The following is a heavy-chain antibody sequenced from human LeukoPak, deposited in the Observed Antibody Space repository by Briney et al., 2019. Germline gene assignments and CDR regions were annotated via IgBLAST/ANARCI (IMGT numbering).Heavy chain of an antibody. CDR1: GFTFSSYS. CDR3: AREAIEMATTDY. V-gene: IGHV3-21*01. Sequence: PGGSLRLSCAASGFTFSSYSMHWVRQAPGKGLEWVSSISSSSSYIYYADSVKGRFTISRDNAKNSLYLQMNSLRAEDTAVYYCAREAIEMATTDYWGQGTLVTVSS. D-gene: IGHD5-24*01. CDR2: ISSSSSYI. J-gene: IGHJ4*02.